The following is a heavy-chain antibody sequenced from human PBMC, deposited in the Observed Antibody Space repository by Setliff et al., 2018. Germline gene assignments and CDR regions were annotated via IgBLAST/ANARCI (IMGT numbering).Heavy chain of an antibody. V-gene: IGHV4-59*01. J-gene: IGHJ6*02. D-gene: IGHD6-13*01. CDR2: IYYSGST. CDR1: GGSRSSYY. CDR3: ARDRPIAAAGTFIRYYYYYGMDV. Sequence: TLSLTCTVSGGSRSSYYWSWIRQPPGKGLEWIGYIYYSGSTNYNPSLKSRVTISVDTSKNQFSLKLSSVTAADTAVYYCARDRPIAAAGTFIRYYYYYGMDVWGQGTTVTVSS.